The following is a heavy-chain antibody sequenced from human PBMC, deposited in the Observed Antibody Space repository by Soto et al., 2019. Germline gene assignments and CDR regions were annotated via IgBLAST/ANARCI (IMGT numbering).Heavy chain of an antibody. Sequence: GGSLRLSCAASGFTFSSYAMHWVRQAPGKGLEWVSYISSSSSTIYYADSVKGRFTISRDNAKNSLYLQMNSLRAEDTAVYYCARVVSGIAAAGIGIQLYYYYYMDVWGKGTTVTVSS. CDR3: ARVVSGIAAAGIGIQLYYYYYMDV. J-gene: IGHJ6*03. V-gene: IGHV3-48*01. CDR2: ISSSSSTI. D-gene: IGHD6-13*01. CDR1: GFTFSSYA.